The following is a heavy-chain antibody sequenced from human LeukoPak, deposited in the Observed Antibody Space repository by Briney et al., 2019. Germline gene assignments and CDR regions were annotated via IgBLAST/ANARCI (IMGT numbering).Heavy chain of an antibody. CDR1: DYSISSGYY. CDR3: ARVLLGQQLGPARY. D-gene: IGHD6-13*01. CDR2: IYHSGST. J-gene: IGHJ4*02. Sequence: SETLSLTCTVSDYSISSGYYWGWIRQPPGKGLEWIGTIYHSGSTSYNPSLKSRVTISVDTSKNQFSLKLSSVTAADTAVYYCARVLLGQQLGPARYWGQGTLVTVSS. V-gene: IGHV4-38-2*02.